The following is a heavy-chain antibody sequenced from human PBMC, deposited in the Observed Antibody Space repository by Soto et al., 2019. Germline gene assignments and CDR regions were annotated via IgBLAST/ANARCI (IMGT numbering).Heavy chain of an antibody. V-gene: IGHV1-18*01. J-gene: IGHJ6*03. D-gene: IGHD6-6*01. CDR2: ISAYNGNT. CDR1: GYTFTSYG. CDR3: ARATEQLVYYYYYYMDV. Sequence: ASVKVSCKASGYTFTSYGISWVRQAPGQGLEWMGWISAYNGNTNYAQKLQGRVTMTTDTSTSTAYMELRSLRSDDTAVYYCARATEQLVYYYYYYMDVWGKGTTVTVSS.